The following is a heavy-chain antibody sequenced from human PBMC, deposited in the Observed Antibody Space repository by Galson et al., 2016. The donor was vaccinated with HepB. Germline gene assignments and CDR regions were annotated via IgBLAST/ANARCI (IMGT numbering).Heavy chain of an antibody. D-gene: IGHD2-21*02. CDR1: GLNSNNYV. CDR2: ISFDVNNK. J-gene: IGHJ3*02. V-gene: IGHV3-30-3*01. Sequence: SLRLSCAASGLNSNNYVMHWVRQAPGKGLEWVALISFDVNNKYYADSVKGRFTISRDNSRNTLYLHMSSVTTEDTAMYYCARGGHIVVVTSTRNFDPFNIWGQGTLVTVSS. CDR3: ARGGHIVVVTSTRNFDPFNI.